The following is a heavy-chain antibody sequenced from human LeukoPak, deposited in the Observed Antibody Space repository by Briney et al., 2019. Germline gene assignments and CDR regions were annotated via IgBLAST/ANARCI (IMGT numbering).Heavy chain of an antibody. Sequence: GASVKVSCKASGYTCTGYYMHWVRQAPGQGLEWMGWINPNSGGTNYAQKFQGWVTMTRDTSISTAYMELSRLRSDDTAVYYCARDRGGYCSSTSCYGSFWFDPWGQGTLVTVSS. CDR3: ARDRGGYCSSTSCYGSFWFDP. V-gene: IGHV1-2*04. D-gene: IGHD2-2*01. J-gene: IGHJ5*02. CDR1: GYTCTGYY. CDR2: INPNSGGT.